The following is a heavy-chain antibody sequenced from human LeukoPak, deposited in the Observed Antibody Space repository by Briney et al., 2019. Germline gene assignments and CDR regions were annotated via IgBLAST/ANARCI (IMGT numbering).Heavy chain of an antibody. D-gene: IGHD6-13*01. J-gene: IGHJ5*02. Sequence: ASVKVSCKASGYTFTGYYMHWVRQAPGQGLEWMGWINPNSGGTNYAQKFQVRVTMTRDTSISTAYMELSRLRSDDTAVYYCEHIAAHNWFDPWGQGTLVTVSS. V-gene: IGHV1-2*02. CDR2: INPNSGGT. CDR3: EHIAAHNWFDP. CDR1: GYTFTGYY.